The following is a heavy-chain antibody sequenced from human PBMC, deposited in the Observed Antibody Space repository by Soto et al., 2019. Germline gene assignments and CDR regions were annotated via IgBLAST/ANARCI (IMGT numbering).Heavy chain of an antibody. V-gene: IGHV1-46*01. J-gene: IGHJ6*02. CDR1: GYTFTIYY. CDR3: ARDLSLDYYDSSGPPYYGMDV. D-gene: IGHD3-22*01. Sequence: GSVKGACKASGYTFTIYYMHWVRQAPGQGLEWMGIINPSGGSTSYAQKFQGRFTMTRDTSTSTVYMELSSLRSEDTAVYYCARDLSLDYYDSSGPPYYGMDVWGQGTTVTVSS. CDR2: INPSGGST.